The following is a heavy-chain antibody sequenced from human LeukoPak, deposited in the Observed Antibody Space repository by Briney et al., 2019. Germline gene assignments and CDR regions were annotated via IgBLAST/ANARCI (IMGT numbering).Heavy chain of an antibody. Sequence: ASVKDSCKTSGYTVTNYAIHCVRQAPGQRLEWMGCINAGYGNTKYSQKFQGRVTLTSDTSANTAYMDLSSLKSEDTAVYYCARDRGDGYNYEGLDFWGQGTLVTVSS. CDR1: GYTVTNYA. J-gene: IGHJ4*02. D-gene: IGHD5-24*01. CDR2: INAGYGNT. CDR3: ARDRGDGYNYEGLDF. V-gene: IGHV1-3*01.